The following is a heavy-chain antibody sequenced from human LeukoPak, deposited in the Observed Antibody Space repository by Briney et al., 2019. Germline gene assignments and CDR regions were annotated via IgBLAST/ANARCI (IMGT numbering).Heavy chain of an antibody. CDR2: ISSSSSYI. Sequence: GGSLRLSCAASGFTLSSYSMNWVRQAPGKGLEWVSSISSSSSYIYYADSVKGRFTISRDNAKDSLYLQMNSLRAEDTAVYYCARAVGGSGSYYSPWGQGTLVTVSS. D-gene: IGHD3-10*01. CDR1: GFTLSSYS. J-gene: IGHJ5*02. CDR3: ARAVGGSGSYYSP. V-gene: IGHV3-21*01.